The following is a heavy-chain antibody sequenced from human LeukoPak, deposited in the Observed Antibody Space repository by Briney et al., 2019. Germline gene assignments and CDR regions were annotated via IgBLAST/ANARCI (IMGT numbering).Heavy chain of an antibody. CDR1: GFTFSSYS. J-gene: IGHJ4*02. D-gene: IGHD1-26*01. CDR3: ARDRGGRNVQWELRY. Sequence: PGGSLRLSCAASGFTFSSYSMSWVRQAPGKGLEWVSSISSSSSYIYYADSVKGRFTISRDNAKNSLYLQMNSLRAEDTAVYYCARDRGGRNVQWELRYWGQGTLVTVSS. CDR2: ISSSSSYI. V-gene: IGHV3-21*01.